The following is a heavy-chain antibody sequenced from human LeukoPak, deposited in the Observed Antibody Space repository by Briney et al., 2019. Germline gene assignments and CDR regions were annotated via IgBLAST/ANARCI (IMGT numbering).Heavy chain of an antibody. J-gene: IGHJ4*02. CDR1: GFTFSKYG. D-gene: IGHD2/OR15-2a*01. Sequence: GRSLRLSCAASGFTFSKYGMHWVRQAPGKGLEWVALIRYDGSKKDYTDSVKGRFTISRDNSKNTLYLQMNSLRAEDTAVYYCAKATFSGYGDYWGQGTLVTVSS. V-gene: IGHV3-33*06. CDR3: AKATFSGYGDY. CDR2: IRYDGSKK.